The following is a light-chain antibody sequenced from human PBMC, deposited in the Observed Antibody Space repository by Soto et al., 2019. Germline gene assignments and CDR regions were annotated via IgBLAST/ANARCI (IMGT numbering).Light chain of an antibody. V-gene: IGKV1-5*03. J-gene: IGKJ4*01. Sequence: DIRMTQSPSTLSASVGDRVTITCRTSQSISSWLAWYQQKPGKAPKLLIYKASSLESGVPSRVSGSGSGTEFTLTISCLQPDDFATYYCQQYNSYSLTFGGGTKVEI. CDR1: QSISSW. CDR3: QQYNSYSLT. CDR2: KAS.